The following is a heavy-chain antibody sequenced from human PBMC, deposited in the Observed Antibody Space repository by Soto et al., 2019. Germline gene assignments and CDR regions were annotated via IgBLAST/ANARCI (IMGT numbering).Heavy chain of an antibody. CDR3: ARAKYSSSWYGGAKHYYYYGMDV. V-gene: IGHV1-18*04. Sequence: ASVKVSCKASGYTFTSYGISWVRQAPGQGLEWMGWISAYNGNTNYAQKLQGRVTMTTDTSTSTAYMELRSLRSDDTAVYYCARAKYSSSWYGGAKHYYYYGMDVWGQETTVTVSS. CDR1: GYTFTSYG. J-gene: IGHJ6*02. CDR2: ISAYNGNT. D-gene: IGHD6-13*01.